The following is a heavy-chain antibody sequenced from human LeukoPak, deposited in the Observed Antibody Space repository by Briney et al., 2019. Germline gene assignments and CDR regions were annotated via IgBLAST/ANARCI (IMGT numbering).Heavy chain of an antibody. J-gene: IGHJ5*01. CDR3: ARGWFGPDS. CDR2: TSNDGTST. V-gene: IGHV3-74*01. D-gene: IGHD3-10*01. CDR1: GVTFSSHS. Sequence: GGSLRLSCAASGVTFSSHSMHWVRQAPGKGLVWVSGTSNDGTSTTYADSVKGRFTISRDNAKNTLYLQMHSLRAEDTAVYSCARGWFGPDSCGQGTVVTVSS.